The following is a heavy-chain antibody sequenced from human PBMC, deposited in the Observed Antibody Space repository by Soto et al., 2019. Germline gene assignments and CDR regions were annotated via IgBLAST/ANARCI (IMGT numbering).Heavy chain of an antibody. J-gene: IGHJ6*02. CDR1: GFIFTTYW. Sequence: EVQLVESGGGLVQPGGSLRLSCAASGFIFTTYWMSWVRQAPGKGLEWVANIKEDGSEKFYVDSVKGRFTISRDNAKNSLYLQMTSLRAEDTAVYYCARDPIVGVPPAIDFYGLDVWGQGTTVTVSS. V-gene: IGHV3-7*05. CDR3: ARDPIVGVPPAIDFYGLDV. D-gene: IGHD2-2*02. CDR2: IKEDGSEK.